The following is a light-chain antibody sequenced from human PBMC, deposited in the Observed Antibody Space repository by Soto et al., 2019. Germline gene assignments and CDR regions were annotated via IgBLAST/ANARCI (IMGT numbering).Light chain of an antibody. Sequence: QSVLTQPPSVSGAPGQRVAISCTGSSSNIGAGFDVHWYQQLPGTAPKLLIYANTNRPSGVPDRFSGSKSGTSASLGITGLQAEDDADYYCQSYDSSLSGVIFGGGTKLTVL. V-gene: IGLV1-40*01. CDR3: QSYDSSLSGVI. J-gene: IGLJ2*01. CDR2: ANT. CDR1: SSNIGAGFD.